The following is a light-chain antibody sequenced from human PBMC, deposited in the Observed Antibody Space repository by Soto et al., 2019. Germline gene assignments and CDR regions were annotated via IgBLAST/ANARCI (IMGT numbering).Light chain of an antibody. V-gene: IGKV3-20*01. CDR2: GAS. CDR3: QHYGSSPLFT. CDR1: QSISSSY. Sequence: DIVLTQSPGTLSLSPGERATLSCRASQSISSSYLAWYQQKPGQAPRLLIYGASSRATDIPDRFSGSGSGTDFTLTLSRLEPEDFAVYYCQHYGSSPLFTFGPGTKVDIK. J-gene: IGKJ3*01.